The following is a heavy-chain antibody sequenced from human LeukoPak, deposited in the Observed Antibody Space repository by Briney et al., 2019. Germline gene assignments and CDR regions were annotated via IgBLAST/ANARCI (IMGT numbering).Heavy chain of an antibody. CDR3: ARGYDSSAYYPFNY. CDR2: ISDSGST. J-gene: IGHJ4*02. CDR1: GGSLSTHH. D-gene: IGHD3-22*01. Sequence: SSETLSLTCVVSGGSLSTHHWSWIRQSPGRGLEWIGYISDSGSTNYNPSLKSRVTISVDTSKNQFSLMLSSVTAADTAVYYCARGYDSSAYYPFNYWDQGTLVTVSS. V-gene: IGHV4-59*11.